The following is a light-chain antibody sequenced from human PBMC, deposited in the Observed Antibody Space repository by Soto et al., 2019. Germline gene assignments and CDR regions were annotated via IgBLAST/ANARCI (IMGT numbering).Light chain of an antibody. CDR1: QSVSGN. CDR3: QQFNSWLRT. CDR2: GAS. J-gene: IGKJ1*01. Sequence: IVMTQSPATVSGSPGERVTLSCRASQSVSGNVAWYHQKPGQPPRLLVYGASTTATDIPARFFGSGSETDFTLTITRLQSEDFGIYYCQQFNSWLRTFGQGTKVEIK. V-gene: IGKV3-15*01.